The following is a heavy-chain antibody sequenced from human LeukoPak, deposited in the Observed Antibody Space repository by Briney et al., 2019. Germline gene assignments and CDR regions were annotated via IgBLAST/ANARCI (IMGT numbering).Heavy chain of an antibody. CDR2: IYSGGNT. J-gene: IGHJ4*02. V-gene: IGHV3-66*02. D-gene: IGHD4-23*01. Sequence: GGSLRLSCAASGFTVSNNYMNWVRQAPGKGLEWVSVIYSGGNTYYADSVKGRFTTSRDNSKNTLHLQMNSLRAEDSAVYYCARDRDYGGRLGYWGQGTLVTVSS. CDR3: ARDRDYGGRLGY. CDR1: GFTVSNNY.